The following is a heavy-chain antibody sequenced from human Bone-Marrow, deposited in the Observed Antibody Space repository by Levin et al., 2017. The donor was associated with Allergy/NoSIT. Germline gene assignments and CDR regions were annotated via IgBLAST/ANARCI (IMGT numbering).Heavy chain of an antibody. Sequence: PGGSLRLSCAASGFTFSGSAMHWVRQASGKGLEWVGRIRSKANSYATAYAASVKGRFTISRDDSKNTAYLQMNSMKTEDTAVYYCSAPYSSNDYWGQGTLVTVSS. V-gene: IGHV3-73*01. J-gene: IGHJ4*02. CDR2: IRSKANSYAT. CDR3: SAPYSSNDY. D-gene: IGHD6-13*01. CDR1: GFTFSGSA.